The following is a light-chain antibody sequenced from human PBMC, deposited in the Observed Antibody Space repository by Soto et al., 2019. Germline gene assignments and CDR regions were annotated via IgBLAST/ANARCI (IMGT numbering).Light chain of an antibody. V-gene: IGKV1-5*03. J-gene: IGKJ1*01. CDR3: QQYSTYTPRT. Sequence: DIQMTKSPSTVSESEGDRVTITCRASQSISIWLAWYQQKPGKAPKILIYKASSLESGVPSRFSGSGSGTEFTLTISSLQPDDFATYYCQQYSTYTPRTFGQGTKVDIK. CDR2: KAS. CDR1: QSISIW.